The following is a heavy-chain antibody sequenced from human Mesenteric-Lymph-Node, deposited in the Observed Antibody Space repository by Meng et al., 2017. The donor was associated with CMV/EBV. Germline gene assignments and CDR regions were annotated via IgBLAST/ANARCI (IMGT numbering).Heavy chain of an antibody. CDR2: TYYRSKWFN. V-gene: IGHV6-1*01. D-gene: IGHD6-13*01. J-gene: IGHJ6*02. Sequence: SQTLSLTCAISGDSVSSNSAAWHWIRQSPSRGLEWLGRTYYRSKWFNDYAVSVKSRIIINPDTSRNQFSLQLNSVTPEDTAVYYCARAEAAAGTYYYYGMDVWGQGTTVTVSS. CDR3: ARAEAAAGTYYYYGMDV. CDR1: GDSVSSNSAA.